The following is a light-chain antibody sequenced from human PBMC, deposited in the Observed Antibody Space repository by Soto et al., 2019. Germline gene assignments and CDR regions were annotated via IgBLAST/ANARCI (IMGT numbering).Light chain of an antibody. CDR3: ISYTNTAALAV. J-gene: IGLJ3*02. CDR1: NSDIGRYNY. Sequence: QSALTQPASVSGSPGQSITISCAGTNSDIGRYNYVSWYQQHPGEAPKLLIYEVSNRPSGISHRFSGSKSGNTASLTISGLQAEDEGDYYCISYTNTAALAVFGEGTKLTVL. V-gene: IGLV2-14*01. CDR2: EVS.